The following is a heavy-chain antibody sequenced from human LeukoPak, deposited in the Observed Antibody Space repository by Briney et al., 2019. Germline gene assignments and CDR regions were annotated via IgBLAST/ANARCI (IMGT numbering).Heavy chain of an antibody. V-gene: IGHV3-23*01. CDR3: ARSLLWFGELPSLIDY. CDR1: GFTFRSYA. J-gene: IGHJ4*02. D-gene: IGHD3-10*01. CDR2: ISASDDST. Sequence: GGSLRLSCAASGFTFRSYAMNWVRQAPGKGLEWVSAISASDDSTYYADSVKGRFTISRDNSRNTLYLQMNSLRDEDTAVYYCARSLLWFGELPSLIDYWGQGTLVTVSS.